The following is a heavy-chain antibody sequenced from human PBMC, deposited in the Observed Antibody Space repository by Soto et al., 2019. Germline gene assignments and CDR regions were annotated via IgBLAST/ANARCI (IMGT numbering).Heavy chain of an antibody. D-gene: IGHD3-10*01. J-gene: IGHJ6*02. CDR3: ARVRGGHYYYYGMDV. CDR2: ISYDGSNK. Sequence: QVQLVESGGGVVQPGRSLRLSCAASGFTFSSYAMHWVRQAPGKGLEWVAVISYDGSNKYYADSVKGRFTISRDNSKNTLYLQMNSLRAEDTAVYYCARVRGGHYYYYGMDVWGQGTTVTVSS. V-gene: IGHV3-30-3*01. CDR1: GFTFSSYA.